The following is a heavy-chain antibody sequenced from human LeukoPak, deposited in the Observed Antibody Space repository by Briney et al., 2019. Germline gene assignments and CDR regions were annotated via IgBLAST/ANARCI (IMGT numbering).Heavy chain of an antibody. J-gene: IGHJ4*02. CDR1: GYSFTSYW. Sequence: GESLKISCKGSGYSFTSYWIGWVRQLPGKGLEWMGIIYPGDSDTRYSPSFQGQVTISAAKSISTAYLQWSSLKASDTAMYYCARRAGYYDSSGYFDYWGQGTLVTVSS. CDR3: ARRAGYYDSSGYFDY. CDR2: IYPGDSDT. V-gene: IGHV5-51*01. D-gene: IGHD3-22*01.